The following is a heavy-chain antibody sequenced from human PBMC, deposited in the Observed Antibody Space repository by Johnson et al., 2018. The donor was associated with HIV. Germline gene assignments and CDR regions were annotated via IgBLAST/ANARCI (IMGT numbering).Heavy chain of an antibody. CDR3: ARVGRGLGTEDAFDI. CDR2: MRYDGSNK. Sequence: QVQLVESGGGLVQPGGSLRLSCAASGFTVSSNYMSWVRQAPGKGLEWVAFMRYDGSNKYYSDSVKGRFTISRDNSKNTLYLQMNSLRAEDKAVYYCARVGRGLGTEDAFDIWGQGTMVTVSS. J-gene: IGHJ3*02. V-gene: IGHV3-30*02. CDR1: GFTVSSNY. D-gene: IGHD1-14*01.